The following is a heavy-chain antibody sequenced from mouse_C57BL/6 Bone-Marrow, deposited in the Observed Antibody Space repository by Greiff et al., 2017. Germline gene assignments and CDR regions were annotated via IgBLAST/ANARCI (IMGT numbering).Heavy chain of an antibody. Sequence: EVHLVESGEGLVKPGGSLKLSCAASGFTFSSYAMSWVRQTPEKRLEWVAYISSGGDYIYYADTVKGRFTISRDNARNTLYLQMSSLKSEDTAMYYCTRNYNDYDGAYYFDYWGQGTTLTVSS. D-gene: IGHD2-4*01. CDR1: GFTFSSYA. J-gene: IGHJ2*01. CDR3: TRNYNDYDGAYYFDY. V-gene: IGHV5-9-1*02. CDR2: ISSGGDYI.